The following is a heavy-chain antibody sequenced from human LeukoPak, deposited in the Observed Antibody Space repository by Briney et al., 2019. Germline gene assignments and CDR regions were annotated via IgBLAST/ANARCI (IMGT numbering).Heavy chain of an antibody. CDR3: AKVSLRGYSGHPGDSAFDI. Sequence: PGGSLRLSCAASGFTFSSYAMSWVRQAPGKGLEWVSAISGSGGSTYYADSVKGRFTISRDNSKNTLYLQMNSLRAEDTAVYYCAKVSLRGYSGHPGDSAFDIWGQGTMVTVSS. J-gene: IGHJ3*02. CDR2: ISGSGGST. V-gene: IGHV3-23*01. D-gene: IGHD5-12*01. CDR1: GFTFSSYA.